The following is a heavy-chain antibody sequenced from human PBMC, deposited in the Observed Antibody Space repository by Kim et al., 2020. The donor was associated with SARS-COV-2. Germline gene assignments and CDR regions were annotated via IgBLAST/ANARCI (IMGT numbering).Heavy chain of an antibody. J-gene: IGHJ4*02. D-gene: IGHD6-19*01. V-gene: IGHV4-59*01. CDR3: ARAVNFDY. CDR2: IYDSGRT. Sequence: SETLSLTCTVSGGSIRSYYWSWVRQSPGKGLEWIGYIYDSGRTNYNPSLKSRVTISVDMSKSQFSLNLRSVTAADTAVYYCARAVNFDYLGQGTVVT. CDR1: GGSIRSYY.